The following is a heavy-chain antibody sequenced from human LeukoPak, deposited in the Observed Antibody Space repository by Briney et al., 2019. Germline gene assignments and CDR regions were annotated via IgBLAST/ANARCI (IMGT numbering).Heavy chain of an antibody. J-gene: IGHJ3*02. D-gene: IGHD2-2*01. V-gene: IGHV1-46*01. CDR2: INPSGGST. Sequence: ASVKVSCKASGYTFTSYYIHWMRQAPGQGLEWMGMINPSGGSTSYAQKFQGRVTMTRDTSTSTVYMELSSLRSEDSAVYYCARSAPQGYCTSTSCYARSAFDIWGQGTMVTVSS. CDR3: ARSAPQGYCTSTSCYARSAFDI. CDR1: GYTFTSYY.